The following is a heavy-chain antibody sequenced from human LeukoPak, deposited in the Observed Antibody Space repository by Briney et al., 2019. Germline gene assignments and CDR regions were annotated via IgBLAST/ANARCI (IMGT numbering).Heavy chain of an antibody. CDR3: ANSAGDILTGYQKVDAFDI. CDR1: GFTFSSYA. D-gene: IGHD3-9*01. V-gene: IGHV3-23*01. CDR2: ISGSGGST. J-gene: IGHJ3*02. Sequence: GGSLRLSCAASGFTFSSYAMHWVRQAPGKGLEWVSTISGSGGSTYYADSVKGRFTISRDNSKNTLYLQMNSLRAEDTAVYYCANSAGDILTGYQKVDAFDIWGQGTMVTVSS.